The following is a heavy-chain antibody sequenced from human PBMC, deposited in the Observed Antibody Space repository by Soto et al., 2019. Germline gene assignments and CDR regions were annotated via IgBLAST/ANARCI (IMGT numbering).Heavy chain of an antibody. CDR2: LYWDDDE. Sequence: QITLNESGPPLVKPTQTLTLTCTFSGFSLSTRGVGVGWIRQPPGKVLEWLALLYWDDDERYSPSLMSRLTITKDTSKNQVFLTMTNVDPVDTATYYCAHRPRGFTYFFDYWGQGTLVTVSS. CDR1: GFSLSTRGVG. CDR3: AHRPRGFTYFFDY. V-gene: IGHV2-5*02. J-gene: IGHJ4*02.